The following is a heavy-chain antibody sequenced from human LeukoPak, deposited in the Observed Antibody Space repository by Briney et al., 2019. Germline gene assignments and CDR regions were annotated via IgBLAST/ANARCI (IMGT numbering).Heavy chain of an antibody. CDR3: ARSAASAAGRGGYYYYFMDV. CDR1: GFTFSSYG. D-gene: IGHD6-13*01. CDR2: ISYDGSNK. Sequence: PGRSLRLSCAASGFTFSSYGMHWVRQAPGKGLEWVAVISYDGSNKYYADSVKGRFTISRDNSKNSLYLQMNSLRADDTAVYYCARSAASAAGRGGYYYYFMDVWGKGTTVTISS. V-gene: IGHV3-30*03. J-gene: IGHJ6*03.